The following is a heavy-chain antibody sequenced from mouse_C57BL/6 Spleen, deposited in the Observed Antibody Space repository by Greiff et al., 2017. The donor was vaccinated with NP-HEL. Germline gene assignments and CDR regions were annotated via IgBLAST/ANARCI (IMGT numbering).Heavy chain of an antibody. CDR3: TRRIYYGSSHYFDY. J-gene: IGHJ2*01. V-gene: IGHV1-15*01. Sequence: QVQLQQSGAELVRPGASVTLSCKASGYTFTDYEMHWVKQTPVHGLEWIGAIDPETGGTAYNQKFKGKAILTADKSSSTAYMELRSLTSEDSAVYYCTRRIYYGSSHYFDYWGQGTTLTVSS. CDR1: GYTFTDYE. D-gene: IGHD1-1*01. CDR2: IDPETGGT.